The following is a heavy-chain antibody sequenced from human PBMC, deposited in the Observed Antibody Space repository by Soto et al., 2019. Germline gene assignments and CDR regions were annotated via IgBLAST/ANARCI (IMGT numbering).Heavy chain of an antibody. Sequence: TSETLSLTCGVSGDTISTGGYSWAWIRQPPGKALEWIGHTYHSGNPYYNPSLKSRVTISVDRSKNQFSLKLSSVTAADTAVYYCARQRDYDMTILEAFDIWGQGTMVTVSS. CDR1: GDTISTGGYS. CDR3: ARQRDYDMTILEAFDI. V-gene: IGHV4-30-2*01. D-gene: IGHD4-17*01. CDR2: TYHSGNP. J-gene: IGHJ3*02.